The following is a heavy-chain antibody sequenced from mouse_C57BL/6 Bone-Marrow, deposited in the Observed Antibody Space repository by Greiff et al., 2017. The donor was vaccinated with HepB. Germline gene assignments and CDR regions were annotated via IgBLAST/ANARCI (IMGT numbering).Heavy chain of an antibody. CDR3: ARELITPVVEYFDV. Sequence: QVQLQQPGAELVKPGASVKLSCKASGYTFTSYWMLWVKQRPGQGLEWIGEIDPSDSYTNYNQKFKGKATLTVDTSSSTAFMQLSSLTSEDSAVYYCARELITPVVEYFDVWGTGTTVTVSS. CDR1: GYTFTSYW. CDR2: IDPSDSYT. D-gene: IGHD1-1*01. J-gene: IGHJ1*03. V-gene: IGHV1-50*01.